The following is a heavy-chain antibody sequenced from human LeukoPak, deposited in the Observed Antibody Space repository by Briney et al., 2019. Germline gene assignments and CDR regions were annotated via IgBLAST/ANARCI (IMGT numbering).Heavy chain of an antibody. D-gene: IGHD2-2*01. CDR3: ARGYCSSTSCSVYYYYGMDV. V-gene: IGHV6-1*01. Sequence: SQTLSLTCAISGDSVSSNSAAWNWIRQSPSRGLEWLGRTYYRSKWYNDYAVSVKSRITINPDTSKNQFSLQLNSVTPEDAAVYYCARGYCSSTSCSVYYYYGMDVWGQGTTVTVSS. CDR2: TYYRSKWYN. CDR1: GDSVSSNSAA. J-gene: IGHJ6*02.